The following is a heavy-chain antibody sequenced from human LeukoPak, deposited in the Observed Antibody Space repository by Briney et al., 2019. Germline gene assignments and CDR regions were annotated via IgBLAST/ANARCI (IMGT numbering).Heavy chain of an antibody. V-gene: IGHV3-33*01. CDR2: IWYDGSNK. J-gene: IGHJ6*03. CDR3: ARDREWKQYSYYYMDV. Sequence: GGSLRLSCAASGFTFSSYGMHWVRQAPGKGLEWVAVIWYDGSNKYYADSVKGRFTISRDNSKNTLYLQMNSLRAEDTAVYFYARDREWKQYSYYYMDVWGKGTMVTVSS. CDR1: GFTFSSYG. D-gene: IGHD5-18*01.